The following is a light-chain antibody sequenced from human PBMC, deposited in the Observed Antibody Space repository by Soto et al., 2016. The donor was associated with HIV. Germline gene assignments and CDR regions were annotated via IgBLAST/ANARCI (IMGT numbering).Light chain of an antibody. Sequence: SSELTQDPTVSVALGQTVKITCQGDSLRNYYASWYQQKPGQAPVPLIYDRNDRPSGIPDRFSGSSSGYTASLTITGAQAEDEATYYCNSRDNFGDPRFFGGRDQTDRP. CDR2: DRN. CDR3: NSRDNFGDPRF. CDR1: SLRNYY. J-gene: IGLJ2*01. V-gene: IGLV3-19*01.